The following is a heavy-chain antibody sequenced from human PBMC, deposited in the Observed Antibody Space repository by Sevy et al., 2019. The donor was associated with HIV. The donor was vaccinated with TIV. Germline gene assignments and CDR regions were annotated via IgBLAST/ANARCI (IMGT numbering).Heavy chain of an antibody. Sequence: SETLSLTCAVYGGSFTTYYWTWVRQPPGRGLEWIGEVNHSGRANYNPSLKSRVTISVDTSKNQFSLTLNSATAADTAIYYCARGGLEYDNSPPFPLDYWGQRTLVTVSS. D-gene: IGHD6-6*01. V-gene: IGHV4-34*01. J-gene: IGHJ4*02. CDR2: VNHSGRA. CDR3: ARGGLEYDNSPPFPLDY. CDR1: GGSFTTYY.